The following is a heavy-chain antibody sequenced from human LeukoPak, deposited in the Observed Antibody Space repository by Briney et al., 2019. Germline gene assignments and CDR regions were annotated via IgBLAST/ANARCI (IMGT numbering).Heavy chain of an antibody. V-gene: IGHV3-53*01. CDR1: GFTVSSNY. Sequence: GGSLRLSCAASGFTVSSNYMSWVRQAPGKGLEWVSVIYSGASTYYADSVKGRFTISRDNSKNTLYLQMNSLRAEDTAVYYCARWGDCGGDCYSTYYYYGMDVWGQGTTVTVSS. D-gene: IGHD2-21*02. CDR3: ARWGDCGGDCYSTYYYYGMDV. CDR2: IYSGAST. J-gene: IGHJ6*02.